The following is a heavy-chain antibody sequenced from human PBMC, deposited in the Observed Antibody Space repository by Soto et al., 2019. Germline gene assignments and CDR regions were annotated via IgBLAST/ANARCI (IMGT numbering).Heavy chain of an antibody. D-gene: IGHD3-10*01. J-gene: IGHJ6*02. V-gene: IGHV3-33*01. CDR1: GFTFSSYG. CDR2: IWYDGSNK. Sequence: GGSLRLSCAASGFTFSSYGMHWVRQAPGKGLEWVAVIWYDGSNKYYADSVKGRFTISRDNSKNTLYLQMNSLRAEDTAVYYCARERGTMVRGVIIRGGDYYYGMDVWGQGTTVTVSS. CDR3: ARERGTMVRGVIIRGGDYYYGMDV.